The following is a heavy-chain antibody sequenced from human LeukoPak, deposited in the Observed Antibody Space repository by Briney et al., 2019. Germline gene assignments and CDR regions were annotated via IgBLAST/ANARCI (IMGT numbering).Heavy chain of an antibody. CDR2: ISSSSYI. Sequence: GGSLRLSCAASGFTFSSYSINWVRQAPGKGLEWVSSISSSSYIYYADSVKGRFTISRDNAKNSLYLQMNSLRAEDTAAYYCARDGWSGYYTGYYYYGMDVWGQGTTVTVSS. CDR3: ARDGWSGYYTGYYYYGMDV. CDR1: GFTFSSYS. D-gene: IGHD3-3*01. V-gene: IGHV3-21*01. J-gene: IGHJ6*02.